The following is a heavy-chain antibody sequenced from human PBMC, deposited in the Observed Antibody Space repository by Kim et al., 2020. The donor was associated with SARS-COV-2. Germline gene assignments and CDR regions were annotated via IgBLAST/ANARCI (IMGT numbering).Heavy chain of an antibody. CDR1: GGSFSSSSYF. CDR2: INYSGTT. Sequence: SETLSLTCSVSGGSFSSSSYFWVWNRQPPGKEPEWIGSINYSGTTYYHPTLRSRVTMSVDTSRNQFSLKLSSVTAADTAVFYCAGIVLGSGNSFDYWGQGTLVTVSS. V-gene: IGHV4-39*01. D-gene: IGHD1-26*01. CDR3: AGIVLGSGNSFDY. J-gene: IGHJ4*02.